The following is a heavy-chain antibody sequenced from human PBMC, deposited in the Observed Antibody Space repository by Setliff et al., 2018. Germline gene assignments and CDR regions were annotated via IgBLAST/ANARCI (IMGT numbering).Heavy chain of an antibody. D-gene: IGHD3-22*01. CDR3: AREGSGDYSDSTGYLDY. CDR2: IYSSGST. CDR1: GDSIINYY. Sequence: PSETLSLTCTVSGDSIINYYWSWIRQPPGKGLEWIGNIYSSGSTNYNPSLKSRVTISVDTSKNQFSLNLTSVTAADTAVYYCAREGSGDYSDSTGYLDYWGQGTLVTVSS. V-gene: IGHV4-4*08. J-gene: IGHJ4*02.